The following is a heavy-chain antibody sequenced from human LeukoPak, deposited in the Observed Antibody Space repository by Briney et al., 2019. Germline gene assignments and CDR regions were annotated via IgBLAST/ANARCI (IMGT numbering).Heavy chain of an antibody. V-gene: IGHV4-59*01. D-gene: IGHD3-22*01. J-gene: IGHJ4*02. Sequence: SETLSLTCTVSGGSISSYYWSWIRQPPGKELEWIGYIFYNGSTNYSPSLKSRVTISVDTSQNQFSLKLTSVTAADTTVYYCARARYYYDNSVYPAVRFDFWGQGILVTVS. CDR2: IFYNGST. CDR1: GGSISSYY. CDR3: ARARYYYDNSVYPAVRFDF.